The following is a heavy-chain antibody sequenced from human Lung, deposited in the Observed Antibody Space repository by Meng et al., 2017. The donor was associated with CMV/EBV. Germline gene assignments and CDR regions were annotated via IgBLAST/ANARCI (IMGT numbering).Heavy chain of an antibody. CDR1: GGSFSGYY. V-gene: IGHV4-34*01. J-gene: IGHJ4*02. D-gene: IGHD6-6*01. CDR3: GGSKGIEEFSTISSFDY. Sequence: GSLRLSCAVYGGSFSGYYWSWIRQPPGKGLEWIGEINHSGSTNYNPSLKSRVTISVDTSKNQFSLKLSSVTAADTAVYYCGGSKGIEEFSTISSFDYWGQGTLVTVSS. CDR2: INHSGST.